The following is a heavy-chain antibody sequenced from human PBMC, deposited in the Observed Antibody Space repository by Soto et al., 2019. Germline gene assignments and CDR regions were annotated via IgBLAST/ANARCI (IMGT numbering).Heavy chain of an antibody. Sequence: GGSLRLSCAASGFTFSDYYMSWIRQAPGKGLEWVSYISSSGSTIYYADSVKGRVTITRDTSASTAYMELSSLRSEDTAVYFCARDLDAYNSTGYWGQGTLVTVSS. V-gene: IGHV3-11*04. CDR2: ISSSGSTI. J-gene: IGHJ4*02. CDR3: ARDLDAYNSTGY. D-gene: IGHD1-1*01. CDR1: GFTFSDYY.